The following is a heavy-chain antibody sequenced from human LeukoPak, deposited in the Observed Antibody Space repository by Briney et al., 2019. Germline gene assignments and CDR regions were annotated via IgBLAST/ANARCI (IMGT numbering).Heavy chain of an antibody. CDR1: GSIFTSYW. CDR2: IYPGDSDT. Sequence: GESLEICWEGAGSIFTSYWIGGVRQLPGKGLEWMGIIYPGDSDTRYSPSFQGQVTISADKSISTAYLQWSSLKASDTAMYYCARQTGTTYFDSWGQGTLVTVSS. D-gene: IGHD1-1*01. J-gene: IGHJ4*02. V-gene: IGHV5-51*01. CDR3: ARQTGTTYFDS.